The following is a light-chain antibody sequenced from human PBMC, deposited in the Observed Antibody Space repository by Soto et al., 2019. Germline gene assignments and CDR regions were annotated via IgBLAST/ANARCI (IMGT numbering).Light chain of an antibody. J-gene: IGLJ1*01. CDR1: SSNIGAGYF. CDR2: GNF. CDR3: QSYDSSLRV. V-gene: IGLV1-40*01. Sequence: QAVLTQPPSVSGAPGQRVTISCTGSSSNIGAGYFVHWYQQLPGRAPKLLIYGNFNRPSGVPDRFSGSKSGTSASLAITGLQAEDEADYYCQSYDSSLRVFGTGTKLTVL.